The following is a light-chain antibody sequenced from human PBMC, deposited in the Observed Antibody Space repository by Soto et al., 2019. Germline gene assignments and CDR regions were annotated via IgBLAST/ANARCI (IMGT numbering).Light chain of an antibody. J-gene: IGKJ1*01. V-gene: IGKV3-20*01. CDR2: GAS. CDR1: QSVSSSY. CDR3: QHYNSYSEA. Sequence: EIVLTQSPGTLSLSPGERATLSCRASQSVSSSYLAWYQQKPGQAPRLLIYGASSRATGIPDRFSGSGSRTEFTLTISSLQPDDFATYYCQHYNSYSEAFGQGTKVDIK.